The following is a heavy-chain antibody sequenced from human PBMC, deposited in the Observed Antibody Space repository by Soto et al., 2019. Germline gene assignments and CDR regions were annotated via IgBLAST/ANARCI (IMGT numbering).Heavy chain of an antibody. CDR2: IWYDGSNK. Sequence: HHGGSLRLSCTASGFTFSSDGMHWVRQTPGKGLEWVAVIWYDGSNKNYADSVKGRFTISRDNFKNTLYLQMNSLRAEDTAVYYCARNQVGMDVWGQGTTVTVSS. CDR3: ARNQVGMDV. V-gene: IGHV3-33*01. CDR1: GFTFSSDG. J-gene: IGHJ6*02.